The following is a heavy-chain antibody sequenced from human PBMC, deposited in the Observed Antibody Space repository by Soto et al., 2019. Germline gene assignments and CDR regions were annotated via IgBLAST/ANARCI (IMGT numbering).Heavy chain of an antibody. D-gene: IGHD2-2*01. V-gene: IGHV1-69*01. Sequence: VKVSCKASGVTFNRQDMRWVRQAPGQGLEWMGGIIPMFGTPHYAEKFQDRVTITADESTGTAYLELSSLTSEDTAVYYCAKDCKIPSAHYFDYWGQGTLVTVSS. CDR2: IIPMFGTP. J-gene: IGHJ4*02. CDR1: GVTFNRQD. CDR3: AKDCKIPSAHYFDY.